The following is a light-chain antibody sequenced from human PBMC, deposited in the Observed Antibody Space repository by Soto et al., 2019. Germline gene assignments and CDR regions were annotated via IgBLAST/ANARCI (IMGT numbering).Light chain of an antibody. CDR2: EVS. CDR3: SSYTTSNTWV. J-gene: IGLJ3*02. CDR1: SSDVGAYDY. V-gene: IGLV2-14*01. Sequence: QSALTQPASVSGSPGQSITISCTGTSSDVGAYDYVSWYQQHPGKAPKFMLYEVSNRPSGLSNRFSGSKSGNTASLTISGRQGEDEADYYCSSYTTSNTWVFGGGTKLTVL.